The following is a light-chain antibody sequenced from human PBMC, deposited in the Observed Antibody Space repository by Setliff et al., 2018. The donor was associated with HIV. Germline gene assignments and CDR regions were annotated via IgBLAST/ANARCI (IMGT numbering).Light chain of an antibody. CDR1: SRDAGDYDY. Sequence: QSVLPQPASVSRSLGQSITISCTGASRDAGDYDYVSWYQQHPGKVPKLLIYGVSSRPSGVSDRFSGSRTGNTASLTISGLQDDDEVDYYCSSYTSASPLVYVFGTGTKVTVL. V-gene: IGLV2-14*01. J-gene: IGLJ1*01. CDR3: SSYTSASPLVYV. CDR2: GVS.